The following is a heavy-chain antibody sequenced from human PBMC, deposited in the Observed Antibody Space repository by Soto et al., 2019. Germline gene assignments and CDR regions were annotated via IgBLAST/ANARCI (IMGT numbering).Heavy chain of an antibody. Sequence: LRLSCEASVLTFTRYSMNWFRQAPGKVLEWVSSISSTTNYIYYGDSMKGRFTISRDNAKNSLYLEMNSLRAEDTAVYYCARESEDLTSNFDYWGQGTLVTVSS. CDR1: VLTFTRYS. CDR2: ISSTTNYI. V-gene: IGHV3-21*06. J-gene: IGHJ4*02. CDR3: ARESEDLTSNFDY.